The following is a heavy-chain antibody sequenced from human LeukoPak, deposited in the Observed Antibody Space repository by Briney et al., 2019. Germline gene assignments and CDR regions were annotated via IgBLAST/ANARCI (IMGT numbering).Heavy chain of an antibody. CDR2: ISYDGSNK. J-gene: IGHJ4*02. CDR3: AKDSKWLAYYFDY. CDR1: GFTFSSYG. D-gene: IGHD6-19*01. Sequence: GRSLRLSCAASGFTFSSYGMHWVRQAPGKGLEWVAVISYDGSNKYYADSVKGRFTISRDNSKNTLYLQMNSLRAEDTAVYYRAKDSKWLAYYFDYWGQGTLVTVSS. V-gene: IGHV3-30*18.